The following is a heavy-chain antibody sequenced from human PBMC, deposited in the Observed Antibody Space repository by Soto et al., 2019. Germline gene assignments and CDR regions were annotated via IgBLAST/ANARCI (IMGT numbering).Heavy chain of an antibody. J-gene: IGHJ4*02. CDR2: INTANGDT. Sequence: QVQLVQSGAEVKKPAASVKLSCKASGYTFTSYAVHWVRQAPGQRLESMGWINTANGDTKYSQNSQXRATITRDTSASTAYMELSSLTSEDTAVYFCARAPSGYYFDRWGQGTLVTVSS. CDR3: ARAPSGYYFDR. D-gene: IGHD3-10*01. CDR1: GYTFTSYA. V-gene: IGHV1-3*04.